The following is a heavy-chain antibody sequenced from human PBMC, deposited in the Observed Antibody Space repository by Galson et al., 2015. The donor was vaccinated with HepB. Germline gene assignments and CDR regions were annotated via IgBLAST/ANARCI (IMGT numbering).Heavy chain of an antibody. Sequence: SVKVSCKVSGYTLTELSMHWVRQAPGKGLEWMGGFDPEDGETIYAQKFQGRVTMTEDTSTDTAYMELSSLRSEDTAVYYCATRVSGIAVAGNWFDPWGQGTLVTVSS. CDR1: GYTLTELS. D-gene: IGHD6-19*01. V-gene: IGHV1-24*01. CDR3: ATRVSGIAVAGNWFDP. CDR2: FDPEDGET. J-gene: IGHJ5*02.